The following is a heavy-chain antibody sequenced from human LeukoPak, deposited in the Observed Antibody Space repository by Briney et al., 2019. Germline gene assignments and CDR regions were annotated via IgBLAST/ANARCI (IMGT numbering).Heavy chain of an antibody. CDR3: ARDYEQLLVLNY. Sequence: ASVKVSCKASGYTFTGYYMHWVRQAPGEGLEWLGWINPNSGGTNYAQKFQGRVTMTRDTSISTAYMELSRLRSDDTAVYYCARDYEQLLVLNYWGQGTLVTVSS. V-gene: IGHV1-2*02. J-gene: IGHJ4*02. CDR2: INPNSGGT. CDR1: GYTFTGYY. D-gene: IGHD2-2*01.